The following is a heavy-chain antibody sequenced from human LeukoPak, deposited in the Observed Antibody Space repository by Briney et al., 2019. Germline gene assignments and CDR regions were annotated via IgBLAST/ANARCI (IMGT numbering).Heavy chain of an antibody. V-gene: IGHV1-2*02. CDR3: ARDRVVGTAILAWFDP. CDR2: INPNSGGT. D-gene: IGHD5-18*01. Sequence: GASVKVSCKASGYTFTGYYMHWVRQAPGQGLEWMGWINPNSGGTNYAQKFQSRVTMTRDTSISTAYMELSRLRSDDTAVYYCARDRVVGTAILAWFDPWGQGTLVTVSS. J-gene: IGHJ5*02. CDR1: GYTFTGYY.